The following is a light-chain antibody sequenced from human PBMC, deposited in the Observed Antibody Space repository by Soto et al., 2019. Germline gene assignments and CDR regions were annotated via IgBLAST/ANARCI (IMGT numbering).Light chain of an antibody. CDR3: QQCNNLPIT. Sequence: GDRVTITCRASQSISKYLNWYQQKPGKAPKLLIYGASSLETGVPSRFSGSGSGTDFTFTISSLQPEDIATYYCQQCNNLPITFGQGTRLEIK. V-gene: IGKV1-33*01. J-gene: IGKJ5*01. CDR1: QSISKY. CDR2: GAS.